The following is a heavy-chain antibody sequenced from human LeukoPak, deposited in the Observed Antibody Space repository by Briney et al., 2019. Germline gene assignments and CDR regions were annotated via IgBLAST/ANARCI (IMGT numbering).Heavy chain of an antibody. Sequence: GGSLRLSCAASGFTFSSYSMNWVRQAPGKGLEWVSYISSSSSTLYYADSVKGRFTISRDNAKNSLYLQMNSLRDEDTAVYYCAREPGALWFGELNSPFDYWGQGTLVTVSS. CDR3: AREPGALWFGELNSPFDY. CDR1: GFTFSSYS. V-gene: IGHV3-48*02. D-gene: IGHD3-10*01. J-gene: IGHJ4*02. CDR2: ISSSSSTL.